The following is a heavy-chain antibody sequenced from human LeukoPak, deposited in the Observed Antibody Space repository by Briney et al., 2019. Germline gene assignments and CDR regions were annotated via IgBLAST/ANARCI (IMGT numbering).Heavy chain of an antibody. CDR1: GFTFSSYW. CDR3: ARGVYSSGWYPDYFDY. Sequence: AGGSLRLSCAASGFTFSSYWMSWVRQAPGKGLEWVANIKQDGSGSFYVDSMKGRFTISRDNAKNSLYLQMNSLRAEDTAVYYCARGVYSSGWYPDYFDYWGQGTLVTVSS. CDR2: IKQDGSGS. D-gene: IGHD6-19*01. V-gene: IGHV3-7*01. J-gene: IGHJ4*02.